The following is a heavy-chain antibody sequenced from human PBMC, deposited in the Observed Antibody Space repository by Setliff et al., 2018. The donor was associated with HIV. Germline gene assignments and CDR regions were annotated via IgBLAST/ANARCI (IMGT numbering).Heavy chain of an antibody. D-gene: IGHD2-21*02. V-gene: IGHV4-39*01. Sequence: SETLSLTCNVSGCSIRSSSYYWGWIRQPPGKGLEWIGSIYYRGSTYYNPSLKSRLTISVDTSKNHFSLKLTSVTAADTAVYYCARQYGAVKSVVTVVAKYFPHWGQGTLVTVSS. CDR3: ARQYGAVKSVVTVVAKYFPH. CDR1: GCSIRSSSYY. CDR2: IYYRGST. J-gene: IGHJ1*01.